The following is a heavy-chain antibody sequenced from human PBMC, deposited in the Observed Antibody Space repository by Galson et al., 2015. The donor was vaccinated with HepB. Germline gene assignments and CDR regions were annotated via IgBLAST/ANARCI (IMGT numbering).Heavy chain of an antibody. CDR1: GYTFTSYG. CDR2: ISAYNGNT. V-gene: IGHV1-18*04. CDR3: ARDGAMVRGVIITWYHFDY. J-gene: IGHJ4*02. D-gene: IGHD3-10*01. Sequence: SVKVSCKASGYTFTSYGISWVRQAPGQGLEWMGWISAYNGNTNYAQKLQGRVTMTTDTSTSTAYMELRSLRSDDTAVYYCARDGAMVRGVIITWYHFDYWGQGTLVTVSS.